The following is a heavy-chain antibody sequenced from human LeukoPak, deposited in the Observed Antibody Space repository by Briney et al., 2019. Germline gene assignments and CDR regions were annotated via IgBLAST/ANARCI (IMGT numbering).Heavy chain of an antibody. CDR2: ISAYNGHT. D-gene: IGHD2-8*01. CDR1: GYTFTNYG. J-gene: IGHJ4*02. CDR3: ARDSPDCTNGICYPDNFDY. V-gene: IGHV1-18*01. Sequence: GASVKVSCKASGYTFTNYGISWVRQAPGQGPEWMGWISAYNGHTNYAQKFQGRVTMTTDTSTSTAYVELRSLRSDDTAVYYCARDSPDCTNGICYPDNFDYWGQGTLVTVSS.